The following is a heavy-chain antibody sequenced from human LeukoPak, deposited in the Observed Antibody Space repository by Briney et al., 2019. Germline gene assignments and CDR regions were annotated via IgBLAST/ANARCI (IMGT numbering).Heavy chain of an antibody. CDR1: GFTFSGYW. J-gene: IGHJ4*02. V-gene: IGHV3-74*01. Sequence: PRGCLRLSFSASGFTFSGYWMDWVRQAPGKGVVWVSYTNIDGSRTAYADSVKRRFTISRDNAKNTLYLQMSSLGAEDTAVYYCSRGTGAPVDHFDYWGQGTLVTVSS. D-gene: IGHD1-14*01. CDR3: SRGTGAPVDHFDY. CDR2: TNIDGSRT.